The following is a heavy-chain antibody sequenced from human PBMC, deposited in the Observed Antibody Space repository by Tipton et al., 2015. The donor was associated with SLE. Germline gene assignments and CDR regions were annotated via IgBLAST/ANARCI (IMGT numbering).Heavy chain of an antibody. CDR3: TKDLWSGYPNDAFDI. CDR1: GFTFDDYA. CDR2: ISWNSGSI. V-gene: IGHV3-9*01. J-gene: IGHJ3*02. Sequence: SLRLSCAASGFTFDDYAMHWVRQAPGKGLEWVSGISWNSGSIGYADSVKGRFTISRDNAKNSLYLQMNRLRAEDTALYYCTKDLWSGYPNDAFDIWGQG. D-gene: IGHD3-3*01.